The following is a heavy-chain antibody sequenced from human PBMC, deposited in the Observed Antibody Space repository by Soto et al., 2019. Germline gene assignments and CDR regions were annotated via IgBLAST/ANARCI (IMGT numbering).Heavy chain of an antibody. Sequence: VGSLRLSCAASGFSVSTKYMGWVRQAPGRGLEWVSFIYSDGSTYYADSVKGRFTISRDNSKNTLYLQMNSLRAEDTAVYYCARSITIFGVVRFSYMDVWGKGTTVTVSS. CDR3: ARSITIFGVVRFSYMDV. D-gene: IGHD3-3*01. J-gene: IGHJ6*03. V-gene: IGHV3-66*01. CDR1: GFSVSTKY. CDR2: IYSDGST.